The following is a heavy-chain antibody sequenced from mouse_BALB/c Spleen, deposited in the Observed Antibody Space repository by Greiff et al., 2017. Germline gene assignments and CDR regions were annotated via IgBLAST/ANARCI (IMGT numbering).Heavy chain of an antibody. V-gene: IGHV5-4*02. Sequence: VQLQQSGGGLVKPGGSLKLSCAASGFTFSDYYMYWVRQTPEKRLEWVATISDGGSYTYYPDSVKGRFTISRDNAKNNLYLQMSSLKSEDTAMYYCAREGYYDAMDYWGQGTSVTVSS. CDR2: ISDGGSYT. D-gene: IGHD1-1*01. J-gene: IGHJ4*01. CDR1: GFTFSDYY. CDR3: AREGYYDAMDY.